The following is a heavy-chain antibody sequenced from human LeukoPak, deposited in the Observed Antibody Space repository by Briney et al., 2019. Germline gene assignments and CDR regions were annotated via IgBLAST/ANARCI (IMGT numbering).Heavy chain of an antibody. CDR1: GYTFTSYY. CDR3: ARDKIAVAGFYYYYYMDV. Sequence: GASVKVSCKASGYTFTSYYMHWVRQAPGQGLEWMGIINPSGGSTSYAQKFQGRVTMTRDMSTSTVYMELSSLRSEDTAVYYCARDKIAVAGFYYYYYMDVWGKGTTVTVSS. D-gene: IGHD6-19*01. V-gene: IGHV1-46*01. J-gene: IGHJ6*03. CDR2: INPSGGST.